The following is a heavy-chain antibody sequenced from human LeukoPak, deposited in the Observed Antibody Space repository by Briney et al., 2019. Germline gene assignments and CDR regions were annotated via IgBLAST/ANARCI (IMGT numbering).Heavy chain of an antibody. V-gene: IGHV1-8*03. D-gene: IGHD1-26*01. J-gene: IGHJ4*02. Sequence: ASVKVSCKASGYTFTSYDINWVRQATGQGLEWMAWMNPNSGNTGYAQKFQGRVTITRNTSISTAYMELSSLRSEDTAVYYCARSRPSGSDVEYWGQGTLVTVSS. CDR3: ARSRPSGSDVEY. CDR2: MNPNSGNT. CDR1: GYTFTSYD.